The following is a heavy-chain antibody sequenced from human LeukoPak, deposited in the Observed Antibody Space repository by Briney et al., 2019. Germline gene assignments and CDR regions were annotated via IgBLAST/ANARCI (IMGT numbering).Heavy chain of an antibody. Sequence: SVKLSFKASGGTFSIYAISCVRQATGQPLEWMGGIIPIFGTANYAQKFQGRVTITADESTSTAYMELSSLRSEDTAVYHCARDAPHYYDSSGYYFDYWGQGTLVTVSS. CDR1: GGTFSIYA. V-gene: IGHV1-69*13. J-gene: IGHJ4*02. CDR3: ARDAPHYYDSSGYYFDY. D-gene: IGHD3-22*01. CDR2: IIPIFGTA.